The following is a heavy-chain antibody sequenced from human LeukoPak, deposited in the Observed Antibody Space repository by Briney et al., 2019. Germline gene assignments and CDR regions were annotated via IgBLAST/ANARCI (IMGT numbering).Heavy chain of an antibody. Sequence: GGSLRLSCAASGFTFSSYGMHWVRQAPGKGLVWVAFIRYDGGSEYYADSVKGRFTISRDNSKNTLYLQMNSLRAEDTAVYYCAKGLGYCSSTSCQGSLYYYYYMDVWGKGTTVTVSS. CDR3: AKGLGYCSSTSCQGSLYYYYYMDV. V-gene: IGHV3-30*02. CDR1: GFTFSSYG. D-gene: IGHD2-2*03. CDR2: IRYDGGSE. J-gene: IGHJ6*03.